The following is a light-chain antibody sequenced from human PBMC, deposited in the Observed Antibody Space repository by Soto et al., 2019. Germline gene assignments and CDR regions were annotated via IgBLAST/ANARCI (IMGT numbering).Light chain of an antibody. J-gene: IGLJ1*01. V-gene: IGLV2-14*01. Sequence: QSALTQPASVSGSPGQSITISCTGTSSDVGGYHYVSWYQQHPGKAPKLMIFEVTNRPSGVSNRFSGSKSGNTASLTISGLRAEDEADYSCSSFRSTSTLPYVFGTGTKLTVL. CDR3: SSFRSTSTLPYV. CDR1: SSDVGGYHY. CDR2: EVT.